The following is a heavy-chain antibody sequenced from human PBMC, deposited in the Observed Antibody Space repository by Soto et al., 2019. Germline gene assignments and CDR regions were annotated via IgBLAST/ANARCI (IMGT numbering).Heavy chain of an antibody. CDR1: GYSFTSYW. CDR2: IDPSDSYT. D-gene: IGHD5-18*01. Sequence: PGESLKISCKGSGYSFTSYWISWVRQMPGKGLEWMGRIDPSDSYTNYSPSFQGHVTISADKSISTAYLQWSSLKASDTAMYYCARGGWGLHSYGHRYYGMDVWGQWTTVTVSS. CDR3: ARGGWGLHSYGHRYYGMDV. V-gene: IGHV5-10-1*01. J-gene: IGHJ6*02.